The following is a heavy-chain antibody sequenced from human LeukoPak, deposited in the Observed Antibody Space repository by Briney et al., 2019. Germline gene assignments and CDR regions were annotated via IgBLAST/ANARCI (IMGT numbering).Heavy chain of an antibody. CDR2: ISYDGSKK. Sequence: PGTSLRLSCAVSGFTFSRYAMHWVRQAPGKGLEWVAVISYDGSKKEDSVKGRFTISRDNSKNTLYLQMTSLRAEDTAVYYCAGDSSDYWGQRTLVTVSS. V-gene: IGHV3-30-3*01. CDR3: AGDSSDY. CDR1: GFTFSRYA. J-gene: IGHJ4*02.